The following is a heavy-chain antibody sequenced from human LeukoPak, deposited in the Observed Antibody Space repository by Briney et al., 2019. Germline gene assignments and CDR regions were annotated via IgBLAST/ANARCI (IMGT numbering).Heavy chain of an antibody. Sequence: GGSLRLSCAASGFTVSSSYMTWVRQAPGKGLEWVSIIYSGGSTYYADSVKGRFTISRDNSKNTLYLQMNSLRAEDTAVYYCAREGGYSGYDGGIDYWGQGTLVTVSS. CDR2: IYSGGST. D-gene: IGHD5-12*01. V-gene: IGHV3-66*01. CDR3: AREGGYSGYDGGIDY. J-gene: IGHJ4*02. CDR1: GFTVSSSY.